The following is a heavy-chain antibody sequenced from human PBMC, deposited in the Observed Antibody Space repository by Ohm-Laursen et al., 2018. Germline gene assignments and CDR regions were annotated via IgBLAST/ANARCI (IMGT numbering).Heavy chain of an antibody. Sequence: SLRLSCAASEFTFSRYGMHWARQAPGKGLEWVAIIYYDGLNKYYADSVKGRFTISRDNSNNTLYLQMDSLRAEDTAVYYCARSHVHDFGDYLDFWGQGTLVTVSS. D-gene: IGHD4-17*01. V-gene: IGHV3-33*01. CDR1: EFTFSRYG. CDR3: ARSHVHDFGDYLDF. J-gene: IGHJ4*02. CDR2: IYYDGLNK.